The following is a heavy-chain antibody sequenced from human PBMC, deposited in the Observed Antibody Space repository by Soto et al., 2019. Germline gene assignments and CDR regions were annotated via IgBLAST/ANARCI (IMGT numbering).Heavy chain of an antibody. CDR1: GYTFTSYG. Sequence: QVHLVQSGAEVKKPGASVKVSCKASGYTFTSYGITWVRQAPGQGLEWMGWISAYNGNTDYAQKLQGRVIVTRDTSTSSAYMELRSLISDDTAVYYCARGRYGDYWGQGALVTVSS. V-gene: IGHV1-18*01. J-gene: IGHJ4*02. CDR2: ISAYNGNT. D-gene: IGHD1-1*01. CDR3: ARGRYGDY.